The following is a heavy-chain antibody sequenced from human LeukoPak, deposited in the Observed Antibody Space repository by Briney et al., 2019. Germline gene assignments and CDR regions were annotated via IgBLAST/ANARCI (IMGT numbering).Heavy chain of an antibody. Sequence: ASVKVSCKASGYTFTSYDINWVRQATGQGLEWMGWMNPNSGNTGYAQKFQGRVTMTRNTSISTAYMELSSLRSEDTAVYYCARGQAGGTSYYYYYGMEVWGQGTTVTVSS. D-gene: IGHD4-23*01. V-gene: IGHV1-8*01. CDR2: MNPNSGNT. CDR1: GYTFTSYD. J-gene: IGHJ6*02. CDR3: ARGQAGGTSYYYYYGMEV.